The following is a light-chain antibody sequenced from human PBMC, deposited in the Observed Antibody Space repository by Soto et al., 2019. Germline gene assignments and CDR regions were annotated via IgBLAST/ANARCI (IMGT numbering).Light chain of an antibody. CDR3: QQFNNWPRT. Sequence: EIAMTQSPATLSVSPGERATLSCRASQSVSSKLGWYQQQPGQAPRLLIYDASTRATAIPARFSGSGFGTEFTLTISSLQSEDFAVYYCQQFNNWPRTFGQWTKVEIK. CDR2: DAS. J-gene: IGKJ1*01. CDR1: QSVSSK. V-gene: IGKV3-15*01.